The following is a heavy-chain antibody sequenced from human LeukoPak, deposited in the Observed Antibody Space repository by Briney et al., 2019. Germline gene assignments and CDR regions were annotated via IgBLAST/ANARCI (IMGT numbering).Heavy chain of an antibody. CDR3: VRGSRYWAGTDY. J-gene: IGHJ4*02. Sequence: PGGSLRLSCAASGFTFSSYWMHWVRQRPGKGLVWVSRLNEDGSYIDYADSVKGRFTISRDNAKNTLYLQMNSLRVEDTAVYYCVRGSRYWAGTDYWGQGTLVTVSS. D-gene: IGHD3-22*01. CDR1: GFTFSSYW. V-gene: IGHV3-74*01. CDR2: LNEDGSYI.